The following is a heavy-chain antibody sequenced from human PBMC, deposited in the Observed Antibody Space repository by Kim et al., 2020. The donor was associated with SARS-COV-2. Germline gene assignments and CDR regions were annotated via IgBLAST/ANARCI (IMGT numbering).Heavy chain of an antibody. D-gene: IGHD3-22*01. CDR2: IYSGGSST. CDR3: AKWGFYDSSGVDY. J-gene: IGHJ4*02. CDR1: GFTFSSYA. Sequence: GGSLRLSCAASGFTFSSYAMSWVRQAPGKGLEWVSVIYSGGSSTNYADSVKGRFTISRDNSKNTLYLQMNSLRAEDTAVYYCAKWGFYDSSGVDYWGQGTLVTVSS. V-gene: IGHV3-23*03.